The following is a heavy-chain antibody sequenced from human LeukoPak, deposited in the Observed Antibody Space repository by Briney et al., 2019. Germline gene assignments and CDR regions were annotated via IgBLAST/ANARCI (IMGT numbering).Heavy chain of an antibody. V-gene: IGHV3-33*01. CDR1: GFTFSSYG. Sequence: PGGSLRLSCVASGFTFSSYGMHWVRQTPGKGLEWVAVIWYDGSNEYYADSVKGRFTISRDNSQNTLYLQMNSLRAEDTAVYYCARDFPGWGQGTMVTVSS. CDR2: IWYDGSNE. J-gene: IGHJ3*01. CDR3: ARDFPG.